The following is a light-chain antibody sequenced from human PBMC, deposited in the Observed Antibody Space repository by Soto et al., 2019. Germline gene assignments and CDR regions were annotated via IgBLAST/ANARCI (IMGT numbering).Light chain of an antibody. CDR1: QTLSSN. CDR2: GVS. CDR3: QQYNNWPPLT. J-gene: IGKJ4*01. Sequence: EIVLTQSPDTLSLSPGERATLFCRASQTLSSNLAWYQQKPGQAPRLLIYGVSTRATGIPARFSGSGSETKFTLTISSLQSEDFAVYYCQQYNNWPPLTFGGGTKVDI. V-gene: IGKV3-15*01.